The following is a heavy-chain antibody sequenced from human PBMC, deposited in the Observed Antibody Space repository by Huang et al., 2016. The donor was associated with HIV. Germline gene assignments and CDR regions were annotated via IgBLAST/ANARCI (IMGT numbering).Heavy chain of an antibody. CDR2: LMPVFDSP. CDR3: ARESLEYSVSSSLDY. CDR1: GGPFRSYP. V-gene: IGHV1-69*13. Sequence: QVQLLQSGAEVKKPGSSVKVSCKVSGGPFRSYPIAWVRQAPGQGLEWMASLMPVFDSPNYARKLQGRVRVTADESTSTVYMELRDLGPDDTAVYFCARESLEYSVSSSLDYWGQGTHVTVSS. D-gene: IGHD4-4*01. J-gene: IGHJ4*02.